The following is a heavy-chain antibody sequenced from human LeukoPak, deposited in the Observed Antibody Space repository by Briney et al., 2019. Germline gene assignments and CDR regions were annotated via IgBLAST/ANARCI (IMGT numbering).Heavy chain of an antibody. D-gene: IGHD5-12*01. CDR3: TRDRWGGGYTSRGMDV. CDR1: GFTFSSYW. Sequence: GGSLRLSCAASGFTFSSYWMHWVRQAPGKGLVWVSRINIDGSSTSYADSVKGRFPILRDNAKNTVYLQMNSLRAEDTAVYYCTRDRWGGGYTSRGMDVWGKGTTVTISS. J-gene: IGHJ6*04. V-gene: IGHV3-74*01. CDR2: INIDGSST.